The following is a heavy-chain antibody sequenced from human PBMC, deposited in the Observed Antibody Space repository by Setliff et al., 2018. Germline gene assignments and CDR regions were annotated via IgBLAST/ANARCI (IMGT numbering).Heavy chain of an antibody. D-gene: IGHD2-21*02. CDR2: IIPIFGTT. CDR1: GGAFSNYG. V-gene: IGHV1-69*05. J-gene: IGHJ6*03. Sequence: SVKVSCKASGGAFSNYGITWVLQAPGQGLEWMGGIIPIFGTTTYAQKFLGRVTITTDESSSTGYMELSSLRSEDTAVYFCARESVVVVTTTNYYYYIDVWGEGTTVTVSS. CDR3: ARESVVVVTTTNYYYYIDV.